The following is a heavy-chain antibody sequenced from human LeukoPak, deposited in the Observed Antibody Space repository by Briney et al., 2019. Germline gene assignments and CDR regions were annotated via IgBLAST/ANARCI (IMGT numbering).Heavy chain of an antibody. CDR2: IIPIFGTA. Sequence: EASVKVSCKASGGTFSSYAISWVRQAPGQGLEWMGGIIPIFGTANYAQKFRGRVTITADKSTSTAYMELSSLRSEDTAVYYCARAKWEPTGLYFDYWGQGTLVTVSS. CDR1: GGTFSSYA. V-gene: IGHV1-69*06. D-gene: IGHD1-26*01. J-gene: IGHJ4*02. CDR3: ARAKWEPTGLYFDY.